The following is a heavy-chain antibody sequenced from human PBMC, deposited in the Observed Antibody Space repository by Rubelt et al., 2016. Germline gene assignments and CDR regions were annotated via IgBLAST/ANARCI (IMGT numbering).Heavy chain of an antibody. CDR3: ARDYYDSSGYLNWFDP. CDR2: ISYDGSNK. Sequence: GESGGGVVQPGRSLRLSCAASGFTFSNYAMHWVRQAPGKGLEWVAVISYDGSNKYYADSVKGRFTISRDNSKNTLYLQMNSLRDEDTAVYYCARDYYDSSGYLNWFDPWGQGTLVTVSS. J-gene: IGHJ5*02. CDR1: GFTFSNYA. D-gene: IGHD3-22*01. V-gene: IGHV3-30*04.